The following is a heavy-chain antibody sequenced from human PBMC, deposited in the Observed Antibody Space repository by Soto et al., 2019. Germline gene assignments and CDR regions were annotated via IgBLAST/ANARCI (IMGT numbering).Heavy chain of an antibody. CDR2: ISNDGSNE. Sequence: GGSLRLSCAGPGFTFRWFGMNWVRQAPGKGLEWVARISNDGSNEYYVDSVKGRFTISRDNSKNTLYLQMDSLRAEDTAVYYCAKGEVRGIIPSYFDYWGLGTLVTVSS. CDR3: AKGEVRGIIPSYFDY. D-gene: IGHD3-10*01. CDR1: GFTFRWFG. J-gene: IGHJ4*02. V-gene: IGHV3-30*18.